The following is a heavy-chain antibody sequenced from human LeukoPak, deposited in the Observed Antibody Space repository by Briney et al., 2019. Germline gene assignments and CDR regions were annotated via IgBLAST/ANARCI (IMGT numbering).Heavy chain of an antibody. CDR3: VRDQSQAGPTTVDY. D-gene: IGHD1-14*01. CDR2: INIDGTNT. Sequence: GGSLRLSCVASGFTFSNSWMHWVRQVPGKGLLWVSRINIDGTNTKYADSVKGRFTISRDNAKNTLYLQMNTLRAEDTAVYYCVRDQSQAGPTTVDYWGQGTLVTISS. J-gene: IGHJ4*02. CDR1: GFTFSNSW. V-gene: IGHV3-74*03.